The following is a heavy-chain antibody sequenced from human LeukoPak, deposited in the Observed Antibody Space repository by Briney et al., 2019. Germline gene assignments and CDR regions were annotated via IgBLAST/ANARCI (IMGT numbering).Heavy chain of an antibody. CDR2: ISSSSSYI. J-gene: IGHJ5*02. Sequence: GGSLRLSCAASGFTFSNFGMNWVRQSPGKGLEWVSSISSSSSYIYYADSVKGRFTISRDNAKNSLYLQMNSLRAEDTAVYYCARGEDTAMVTGGYNWFDPWDQGTLVTVSS. CDR1: GFTFSNFG. CDR3: ARGEDTAMVTGGYNWFDP. V-gene: IGHV3-21*01. D-gene: IGHD5-18*01.